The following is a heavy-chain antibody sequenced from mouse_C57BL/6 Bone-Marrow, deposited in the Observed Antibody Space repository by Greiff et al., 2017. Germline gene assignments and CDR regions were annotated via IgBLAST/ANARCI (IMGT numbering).Heavy chain of an antibody. CDR3: ARRAFMDY. D-gene: IGHD3-1*01. J-gene: IGHJ4*01. CDR2: ISSGGSYT. Sequence: EVQVVESGGDLVKPGGSLKLSCAASGFTFSSYGMSWVRQTPDKRLEWVATISSGGSYTYYPDSVKGRFTISRDNAKNTLYLQMSSLKSEDTAMYYCARRAFMDYWGQGTSVTVSS. CDR1: GFTFSSYG. V-gene: IGHV5-6*01.